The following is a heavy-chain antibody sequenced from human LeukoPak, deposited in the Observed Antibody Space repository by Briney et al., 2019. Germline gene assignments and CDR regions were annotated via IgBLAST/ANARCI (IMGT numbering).Heavy chain of an antibody. V-gene: IGHV3-66*01. J-gene: IGHJ6*02. CDR1: GFTVSRSY. Sequence: PGGSLRLSCAASGFTVSRSYMGWVRQPPGKGLEWVSAIYTGGTTYYADSVKGRFTISRDNSKNTLNLQMNSLRAEDTAVYYCARVTGDSVAYFYGMDVWGQGTTVTVSS. D-gene: IGHD4-17*01. CDR2: IYTGGTT. CDR3: ARVTGDSVAYFYGMDV.